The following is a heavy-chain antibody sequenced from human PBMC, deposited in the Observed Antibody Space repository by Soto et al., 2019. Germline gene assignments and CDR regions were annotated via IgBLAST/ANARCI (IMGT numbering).Heavy chain of an antibody. D-gene: IGHD3-22*01. CDR2: IYPGDSDT. CDR3: ARKHYYYDSSAFDI. V-gene: IGHV5-51*01. J-gene: IGHJ3*02. Sequence: GESLKISCKGSGYSCTSYWIGWVRQMPGKGLEWMGIIYPGDSDTRYSPSFQGQVTISTDKSISTAYLQWSSLKASDTAMYYCARKHYYYDSSAFDIWGQGTMVTVSS. CDR1: GYSCTSYW.